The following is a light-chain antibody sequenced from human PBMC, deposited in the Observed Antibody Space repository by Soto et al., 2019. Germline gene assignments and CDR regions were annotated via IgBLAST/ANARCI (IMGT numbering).Light chain of an antibody. CDR3: CSYATYNMI. CDR2: DGT. V-gene: IGLV2-23*01. Sequence: QYALTQPASVSGSPGQSITISCTRTSNDFGTYYFVSWYQQHPDKAPKLIIYDGTERPSGVSNRFSGSKSGNTASLTISGLQAEDEAHYYCCSYATYNMILGGGTKLPS. J-gene: IGLJ2*01. CDR1: SNDFGTYYF.